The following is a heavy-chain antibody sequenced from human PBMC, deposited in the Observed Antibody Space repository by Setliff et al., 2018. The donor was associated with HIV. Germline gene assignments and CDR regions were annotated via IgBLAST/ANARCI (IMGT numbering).Heavy chain of an antibody. V-gene: IGHV1-8*01. CDR1: GGTFSSYT. Sequence: GASVKVSCKASGGTFSSYTINWVRQATGQGLEWMGWMNPNSGNTGYAQKFQGRVTITRNTSISTAYMELSSLRSEDTAVYYCARGVFLSGSGWYIVYYFDYWGQGTLVTVSS. CDR2: MNPNSGNT. CDR3: ARGVFLSGSGWYIVYYFDY. D-gene: IGHD6-19*01. J-gene: IGHJ4*02.